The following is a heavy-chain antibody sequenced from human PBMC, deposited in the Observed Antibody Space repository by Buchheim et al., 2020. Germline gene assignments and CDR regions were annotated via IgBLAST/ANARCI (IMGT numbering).Heavy chain of an antibody. D-gene: IGHD2-2*01. CDR3: ARAGYCSSTSCPRVGNWFDP. J-gene: IGHJ5*02. CDR1: GGSISSGGYY. CDR2: IYYSGST. V-gene: IGHV4-31*03. Sequence: QVQLQESGPGLVKPSQTLSLTCTVSGGSISSGGYYWSWIRQHPGKGLEWIGYIYYSGSTYYNPSLKSRVTISVDKSKNQFSLKLSSVTAADTAVYYCARAGYCSSTSCPRVGNWFDPWGQGTL.